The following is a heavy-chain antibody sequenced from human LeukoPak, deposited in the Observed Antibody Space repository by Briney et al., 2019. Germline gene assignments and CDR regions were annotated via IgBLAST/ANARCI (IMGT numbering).Heavy chain of an antibody. J-gene: IGHJ2*01. Sequence: PSETLSLTCTVSGGSIRSGGYYWTWIRQHPGKGLEWIGYIYYSGSTYYNPSLKSRVTISVDTSKNQFSLKLSSVTAADTAVYYCARVRIVATIHPYWYFDLWGRGTLVTVSS. D-gene: IGHD5-12*01. V-gene: IGHV4-31*03. CDR1: GGSIRSGGYY. CDR3: ARVRIVATIHPYWYFDL. CDR2: IYYSGST.